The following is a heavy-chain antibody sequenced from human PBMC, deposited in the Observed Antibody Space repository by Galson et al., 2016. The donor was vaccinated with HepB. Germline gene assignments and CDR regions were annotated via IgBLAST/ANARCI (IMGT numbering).Heavy chain of an antibody. CDR2: ISTRRTT. CDR1: GFVFSNFG. V-gene: IGHV3-23*01. J-gene: IGHJ4*02. Sequence: SLRLSCAASGFVFSNFGLSWVRQAPGKGLEWVASISTRRTTYYSDSVQGRFTISRDNSHNTLYLQMNGLRAEDTAVYYCAKERLVRRIFDYWGQGTLVTVSS. CDR3: AKERLVRRIFDY. D-gene: IGHD1-1*01.